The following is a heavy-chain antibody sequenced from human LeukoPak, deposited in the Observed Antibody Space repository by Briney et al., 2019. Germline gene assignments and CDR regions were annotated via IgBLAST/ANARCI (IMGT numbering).Heavy chain of an antibody. J-gene: IGHJ4*02. D-gene: IGHD3-10*01. CDR2: IYPTDSDT. V-gene: IGHV5-51*01. CDR1: GSIISCYW. CDR3: VRPKRGALFDY. Sequence: GESLKISYQSSGSIISCYWHGWVRQVPGKGLEWMGIIYPTDSDTKYSPSFQGHVTISADKSISTAYIQWSSLKSSDTALYYCVRPKRGALFDYWGQGTLVTVSS.